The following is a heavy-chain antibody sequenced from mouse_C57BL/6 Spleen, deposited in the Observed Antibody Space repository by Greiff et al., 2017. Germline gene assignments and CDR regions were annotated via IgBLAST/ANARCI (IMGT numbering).Heavy chain of an antibody. CDR3: ASYYYYGSSSHWYFDV. D-gene: IGHD1-1*01. V-gene: IGHV1-69*01. Sequence: QVQLKQPGAELVMPGASVKLSCKASGYTFTSYWMHWVKQRPGQGLEWIGEIDPSDSYTNYNQKFKGKSTLTVDKSSSTAYMQLSSLTSEDSAVYYCASYYYYGSSSHWYFDVWGTGTTVTVSS. J-gene: IGHJ1*03. CDR2: IDPSDSYT. CDR1: GYTFTSYW.